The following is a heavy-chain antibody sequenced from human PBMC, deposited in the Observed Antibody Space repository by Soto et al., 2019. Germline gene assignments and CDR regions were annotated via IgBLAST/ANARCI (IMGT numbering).Heavy chain of an antibody. Sequence: PGGSLRLSCAASGFTFSDYYMNWVRQAPGKGLEWVSSISGSSSSIYYADSVKGRFTISRDNSKNTLYLQMNSLRAEDTAVYYCAKETFVIVVVTATIDYWGQGTLVTVSS. J-gene: IGHJ4*02. CDR1: GFTFSDYY. CDR2: ISGSSSSI. CDR3: AKETFVIVVVTATIDY. D-gene: IGHD2-21*02. V-gene: IGHV3-23*01.